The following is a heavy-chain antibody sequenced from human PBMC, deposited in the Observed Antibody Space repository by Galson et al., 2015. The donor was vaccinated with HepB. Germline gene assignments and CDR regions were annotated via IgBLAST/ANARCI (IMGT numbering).Heavy chain of an antibody. CDR2: ITPNSGDT. CDR1: GYSFTGYF. CDR3: ARSRWERGENWLDP. J-gene: IGHJ5*02. D-gene: IGHD1-26*01. V-gene: IGHV1-2*02. Sequence: SVKVSCKASGYSFTGYFLHWVRQAPGQGLEWMGWITPNSGDTNYAQKFHGRVTVTRETSISTAYMELNNLTSDDTAVYYCARSRWERGENWLDPWGQGTLVTVSS.